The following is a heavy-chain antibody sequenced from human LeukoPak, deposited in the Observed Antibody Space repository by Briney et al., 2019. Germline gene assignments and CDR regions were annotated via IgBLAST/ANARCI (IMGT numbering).Heavy chain of an antibody. J-gene: IGHJ4*02. CDR3: ARGVLNPQLYGY. V-gene: IGHV3-7*01. CDR1: GFIFSSYW. Sequence: GGSLRLSCAASGFIFSSYWMSWVRQAPGKGLEWVANINQDGSEKYYVDSVKGRFTISRDNAKNSVYLQMNSLRAEDTAVYYCARGVLNPQLYGYWGQGTLVTVSS. CDR2: INQDGSEK. D-gene: IGHD2-2*01.